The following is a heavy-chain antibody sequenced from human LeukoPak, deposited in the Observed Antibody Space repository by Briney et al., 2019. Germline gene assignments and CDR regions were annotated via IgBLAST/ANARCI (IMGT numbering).Heavy chain of an antibody. CDR1: GFTFSSYS. J-gene: IGHJ4*02. Sequence: GGSLRLSCAASGFTFSSYSMNWVRQAPGKGLEWVSSISSSSSYMYYADSVKGRFTISRDYAKNSLYLQMNSLRAEDTAVYYCARDSEYCSSTSCSNFDYWGQGTLVTVSS. CDR2: ISSSSSYM. CDR3: ARDSEYCSSTSCSNFDY. V-gene: IGHV3-21*01. D-gene: IGHD2-2*01.